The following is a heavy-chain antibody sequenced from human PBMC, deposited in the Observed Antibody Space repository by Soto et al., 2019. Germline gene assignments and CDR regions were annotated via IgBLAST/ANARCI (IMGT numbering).Heavy chain of an antibody. CDR1: GGSFSGYY. V-gene: IGHV4-34*01. J-gene: IGHJ5*01. CDR3: ARAKGYGANSWLDS. CDR2: INDSGSA. D-gene: IGHD4-17*01. Sequence: QVQLQQWGAGLLKPSETMSLTCAVYGGSFSGYYWSWIRQPPGKGLEWIGEINDSGSANYNPSLGSRLTLTVDTSKIKFSLEVRSGTAADTAVYYCARAKGYGANSWLDSWGQGTLVTVSS.